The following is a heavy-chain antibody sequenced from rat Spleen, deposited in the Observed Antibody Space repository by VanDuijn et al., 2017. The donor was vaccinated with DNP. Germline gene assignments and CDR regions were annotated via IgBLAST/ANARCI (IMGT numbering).Heavy chain of an antibody. CDR2: ITNTGDST. Sequence: EVQLVESGGGPVQPGRSLKISCIASGFIFSNYWMTWIRQAPGKGLEWVASITNTGDSTYYSDSVKGRFSISRDNAKSTLYLQMDSLRSEDTATYYCARHRYNSGGYFDFWGPGTMVTVSS. CDR1: GFIFSNYW. D-gene: IGHD4-1*01. J-gene: IGHJ1*01. CDR3: ARHRYNSGGYFDF. V-gene: IGHV5-31*01.